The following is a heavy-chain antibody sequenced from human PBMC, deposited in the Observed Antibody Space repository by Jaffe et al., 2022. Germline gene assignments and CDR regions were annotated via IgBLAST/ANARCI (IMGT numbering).Heavy chain of an antibody. V-gene: IGHV3-48*03. CDR3: ASGYQQLSH. J-gene: IGHJ4*02. Sequence: EVQLVESGGDLVQPGGSLRLSCVGSGFTFSSYEMNWVRQAPGKGLEWLSYISSGGSTMFYADSVKGRFTISRGNAKNSLYLQMNSLRADDTAVYYCASGYQQLSHWGQGTLVTVSS. D-gene: IGHD2-2*01. CDR1: GFTFSSYE. CDR2: ISSGGSTM.